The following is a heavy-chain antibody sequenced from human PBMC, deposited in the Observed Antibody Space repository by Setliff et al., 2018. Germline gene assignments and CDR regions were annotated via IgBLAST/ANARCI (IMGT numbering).Heavy chain of an antibody. D-gene: IGHD3-16*01. V-gene: IGHV3-7*01. CDR2: IKQDGSER. CDR3: ARDGGEY. Sequence: PGGSLRLSCAASGFTFSSYWMTWVRQAPGKGLEWVANIKQDGSERHYVDSVKGRFTISRDNAKNSLYLQITSLRAEDTAVYYCARDGGEYWGQGTLVTVSS. CDR1: GFTFSSYW. J-gene: IGHJ4*02.